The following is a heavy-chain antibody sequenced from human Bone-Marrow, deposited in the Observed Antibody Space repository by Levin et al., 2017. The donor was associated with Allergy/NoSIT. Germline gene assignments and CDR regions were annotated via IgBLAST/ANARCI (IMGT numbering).Heavy chain of an antibody. D-gene: IGHD2-21*01. V-gene: IGHV1-69*13. Sequence: ASVKVSCKASGGTSKNYAINWVRQAPGQGLEWMGEFSRLFGTSNYAQKFQGRVTITADDSTSTFFLEVTSLRSDDTAIYYCASRANCGGECYAFDVWGQGTLVTVSS. J-gene: IGHJ3*01. CDR1: GGTSKNYA. CDR3: ASRANCGGECYAFDV. CDR2: FSRLFGTS.